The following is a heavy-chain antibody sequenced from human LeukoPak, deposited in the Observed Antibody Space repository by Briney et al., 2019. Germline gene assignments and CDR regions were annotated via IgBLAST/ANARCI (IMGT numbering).Heavy chain of an antibody. V-gene: IGHV4-30-2*01. Sequence: SQTLSLTCAVSGGSISSGGYSWSWIRQPPGKGLEWIGYINHSGSTNYNPSLKSRVTISVDTSKNQFSLKLSSVTAADTAVYYCAMLVGALNYWGQGTLVTVSS. D-gene: IGHD1-26*01. CDR1: GGSISSGGYS. CDR2: INHSGST. CDR3: AMLVGALNY. J-gene: IGHJ4*02.